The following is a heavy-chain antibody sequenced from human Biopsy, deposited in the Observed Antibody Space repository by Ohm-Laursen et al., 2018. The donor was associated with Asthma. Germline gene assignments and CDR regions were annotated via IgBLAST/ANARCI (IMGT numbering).Heavy chain of an antibody. CDR2: VYYSGST. Sequence: SDTLSLTCPVSGGSINNFYWSWIRQPPGKGLESIGHVYYSGSTNYNPSLKSRVTISIDASKNQFSLKLTSVTAADMAAYYCARGVDRVTGLLDHFDSWGQGTLVTVSS. D-gene: IGHD2-21*02. V-gene: IGHV4-59*07. CDR3: ARGVDRVTGLLDHFDS. J-gene: IGHJ4*02. CDR1: GGSINNFY.